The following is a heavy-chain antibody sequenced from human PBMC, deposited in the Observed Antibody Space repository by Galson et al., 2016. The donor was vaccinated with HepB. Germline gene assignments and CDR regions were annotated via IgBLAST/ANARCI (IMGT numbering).Heavy chain of an antibody. Sequence: SLRLSCAASGSTFSSYDMNWVRQAPGKGLEWVSYISSSSSTIYYADSVKGRFTISRDNAKNSLYLQMNSLRAEDTAVYYCARELGYDRSGYYCYYYYVMDVWGQGTTVTVSS. V-gene: IGHV3-48*03. CDR1: GSTFSSYD. CDR3: ARELGYDRSGYYCYYYYVMDV. J-gene: IGHJ6*02. CDR2: ISSSSSTI. D-gene: IGHD3-22*01.